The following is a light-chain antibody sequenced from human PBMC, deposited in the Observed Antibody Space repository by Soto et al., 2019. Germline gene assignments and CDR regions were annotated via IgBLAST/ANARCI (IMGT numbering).Light chain of an antibody. Sequence: DIQMTQSPCSGSASAGGRGTITCLASQDINSWLAWYQQKPGKAPKLLIYKASTLKSGVPSRFSGSGSGTEFTLTISSLQPDDFATYYCQHYNSYSEACGQGTKVDIK. CDR1: QDINSW. J-gene: IGKJ1*01. V-gene: IGKV1-5*03. CDR3: QHYNSYSEA. CDR2: KAS.